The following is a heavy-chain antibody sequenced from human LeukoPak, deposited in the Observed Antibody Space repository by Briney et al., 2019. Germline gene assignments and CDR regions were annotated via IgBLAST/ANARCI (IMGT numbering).Heavy chain of an antibody. CDR3: ARDSPFSGSSHGLYYYYMDV. Sequence: ASVKVSCKASGYTFTGYYMHWVRQAPGQGLEWMGWINPNSGGTNYAQKFQGRVTMTRDTSISTAHMELSRLRSDDTAVYYCARDSPFSGSSHGLYYYYMDVWGKGTTVTVSS. J-gene: IGHJ6*03. CDR2: INPNSGGT. CDR1: GYTFTGYY. V-gene: IGHV1-2*02. D-gene: IGHD1-26*01.